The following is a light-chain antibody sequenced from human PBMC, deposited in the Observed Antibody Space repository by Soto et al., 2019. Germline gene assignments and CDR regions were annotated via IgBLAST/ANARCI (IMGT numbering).Light chain of an antibody. CDR1: QDIRGA. CDR3: QQFNSYPIT. J-gene: IGKJ5*01. V-gene: IGKV1-13*02. CDR2: DVS. Sequence: AIQVTQSPSSLSASVGDRVTITCRASQDIRGALAWYQQKPGKAPKLLIYDVSTLENEVPSRFSGSSSGTQFTLTISSLQPEDFGTYCCQQFNSYPITFGHGTRLEIK.